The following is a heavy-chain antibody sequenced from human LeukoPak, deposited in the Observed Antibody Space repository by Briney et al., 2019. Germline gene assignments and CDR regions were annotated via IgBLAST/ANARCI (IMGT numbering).Heavy chain of an antibody. D-gene: IGHD6-13*01. V-gene: IGHV1-69*04. CDR3: AKTQQLAFDY. J-gene: IGHJ4*02. CDR2: IIPILGIA. Sequence: ASVNVSRKASGGTFSRYAISWVRQAPGQGLEWMGRIIPILGIANYAQKFQGRVTITADKSTSTAYMELSSLRSEDTAVYYCAKTQQLAFDYWGQGTPVTVSS. CDR1: GGTFSRYA.